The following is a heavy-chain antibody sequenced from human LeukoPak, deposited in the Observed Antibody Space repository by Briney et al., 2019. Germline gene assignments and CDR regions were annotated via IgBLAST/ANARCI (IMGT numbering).Heavy chain of an antibody. J-gene: IGHJ4*02. V-gene: IGHV3-11*04. CDR1: GFTFSDYY. CDR3: ASHNYIRSRYFDH. CDR2: ISSSGSTI. Sequence: GGSLRLSCAASGFTFSDYYMSWIRQAPGKGLEWVSYISSSGSTIYYADSVKGRFTVSRDNAKNSLYLRMNSLRAEDTAIYYCASHNYIRSRYFDHWGQGTLVTVSS. D-gene: IGHD5-24*01.